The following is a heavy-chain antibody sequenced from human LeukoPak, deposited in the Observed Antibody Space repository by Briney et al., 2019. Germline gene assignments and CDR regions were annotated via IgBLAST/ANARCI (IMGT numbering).Heavy chain of an antibody. CDR3: AKDGSSSWYRYFDY. CDR2: ISGSGGST. V-gene: IGHV3-23*01. Sequence: GGSLRLSCAASGFTYSTYAMSWVRQDPGKGLEWVSTISGSGGSTYYADSVKGRFTISRDNSKNTLYLQMNSLRAEDTALYYCAKDGSSSWYRYFDYWGQGTLVTVSS. D-gene: IGHD6-13*01. J-gene: IGHJ4*02. CDR1: GFTYSTYA.